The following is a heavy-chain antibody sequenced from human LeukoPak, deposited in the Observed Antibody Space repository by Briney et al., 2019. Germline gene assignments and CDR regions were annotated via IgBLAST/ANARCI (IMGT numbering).Heavy chain of an antibody. J-gene: IGHJ4*02. D-gene: IGHD1-26*01. CDR2: INHSGST. V-gene: IGHV4-34*01. Sequence: SETLSLTCAVYGESFSGYYWSWIRQPPGKGLEWIGEINHSGSTNYNPSLKSRVTISVDTSKNQFSLKLSSVTAADTAVYYCARSGGSGFQLDSWGQGTLVTVSS. CDR1: GESFSGYY. CDR3: ARSGGSGFQLDS.